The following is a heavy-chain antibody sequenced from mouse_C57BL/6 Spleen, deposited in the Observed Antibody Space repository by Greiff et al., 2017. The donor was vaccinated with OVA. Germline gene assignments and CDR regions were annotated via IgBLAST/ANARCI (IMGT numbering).Heavy chain of an antibody. J-gene: IGHJ2*01. V-gene: IGHV1-26*01. CDR1: GYTFTDYY. Sequence: EVKLQQSGPELVKPGASVKISCKASGYTFTDYYMNWVKQSHGKSLEWIGDINPNNGGTSYNQKFKGKATLTVDKSSSTAYMELRSLTSEDSAVYYCARSRGLYYFDYWGQGTTLTVSS. CDR3: ARSRGLYYFDY. CDR2: INPNNGGT.